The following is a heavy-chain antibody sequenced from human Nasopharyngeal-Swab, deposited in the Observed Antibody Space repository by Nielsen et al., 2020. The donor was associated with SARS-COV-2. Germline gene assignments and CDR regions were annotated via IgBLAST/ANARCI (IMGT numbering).Heavy chain of an antibody. CDR1: GGTFSSYA. V-gene: IGHV1-69*13. CDR3: AGATIFGVVIIRPTTGMDV. J-gene: IGHJ6*04. D-gene: IGHD3-3*01. Sequence: SVKVSCKASGGTFSSYAISWVRQAPGQGLEWMGGIIPIFGTANYAQKFQGRVTITADESTSTAYMELSSLRSEDTAVYYCAGATIFGVVIIRPTTGMDVWGKGTTVTVSS. CDR2: IIPIFGTA.